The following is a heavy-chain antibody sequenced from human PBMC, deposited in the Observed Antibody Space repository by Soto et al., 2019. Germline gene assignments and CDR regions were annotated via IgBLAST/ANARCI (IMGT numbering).Heavy chain of an antibody. CDR1: GFTFSDSW. V-gene: IGHV3-7*01. CDR2: IKPDESEK. J-gene: IGHJ5*02. CDR3: VRGGSNYAS. Sequence: EVQLVESGGGLVQPGGSLRLSCTASGFTFSDSWMTWVRQAPGKGLEWVARIKPDESEKKYADSVKGRFSISSDNAKNSMYLQMVSLIGEDTAVYYCVRGGSNYASWGQGTLVTVSS. D-gene: IGHD4-4*01.